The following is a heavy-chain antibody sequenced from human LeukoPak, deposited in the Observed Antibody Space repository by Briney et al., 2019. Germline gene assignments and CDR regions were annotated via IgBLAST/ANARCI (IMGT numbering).Heavy chain of an antibody. J-gene: IGHJ5*02. CDR3: ARGSVAGTRRWFDP. D-gene: IGHD6-19*01. V-gene: IGHV4-38-2*02. CDR1: GYSISSGFY. CDR2: IYHSGST. Sequence: SETLSLTCTVSGYSISSGFYWGWIRQPPGKGLEWIGSIYHSGSTYYNPSLKSRVTISVDTSKNQFSLKLRSVTAAATAVYYFARGSVAGTRRWFDPWGQGTLVTVSS.